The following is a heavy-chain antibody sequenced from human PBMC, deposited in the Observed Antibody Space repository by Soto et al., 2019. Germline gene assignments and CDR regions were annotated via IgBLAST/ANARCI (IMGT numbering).Heavy chain of an antibody. D-gene: IGHD7-27*01. CDR1: GGSISSYY. CDR2: IYYSGST. V-gene: IGHV4-59*01. CDR3: ARAPSLGINHYYYYYMDV. Sequence: SETLSLTCTVSGGSISSYYWSWIRQPPGKGLEWIGYIYYSGSTNYNPSLKSRVTISVDTSKNQFSLKLSSVTAADTAVYYCARAPSLGINHYYYYYMDVWGKGTTVTVSS. J-gene: IGHJ6*03.